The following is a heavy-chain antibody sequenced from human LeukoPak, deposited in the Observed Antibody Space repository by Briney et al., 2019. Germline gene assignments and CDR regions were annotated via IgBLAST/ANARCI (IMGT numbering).Heavy chain of an antibody. Sequence: GGSLRLSCAASGFTFSSYAMSWVRQAPGKGLEWVSAISGSGGSTYYADPVKGRFTISRDNSKNTLCLQMNSLRAEDTAVYYCSSRRGYSYGYYFDYWGQGTLVTVSS. J-gene: IGHJ4*02. CDR1: GFTFSSYA. CDR3: SSRRGYSYGYYFDY. V-gene: IGHV3-23*01. CDR2: ISGSGGST. D-gene: IGHD5-18*01.